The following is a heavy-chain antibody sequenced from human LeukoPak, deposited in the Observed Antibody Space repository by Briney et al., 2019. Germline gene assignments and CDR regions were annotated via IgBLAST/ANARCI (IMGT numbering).Heavy chain of an antibody. Sequence: PSETLSLTCTVSGGSVSSGSYYWSWIRQPPGKGLEWLGYIYYSGSTNYNPSLKSRVTISVDTSKNQFSLKLSSVTAADTAVYYCARGFFGGLIVDDAFDIWGQGTMVTVSS. CDR2: IYYSGST. CDR1: GGSVSSGSYY. J-gene: IGHJ3*02. CDR3: ARGFFGGLIVDDAFDI. V-gene: IGHV4-61*01. D-gene: IGHD3-16*02.